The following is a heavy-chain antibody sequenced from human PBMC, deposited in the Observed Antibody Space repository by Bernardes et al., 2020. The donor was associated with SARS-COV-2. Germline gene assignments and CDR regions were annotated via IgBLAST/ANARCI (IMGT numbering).Heavy chain of an antibody. Sequence: GGSLRLSCAASGFTSSSYWMHWVRQAPGKGLEWVSRINSDASNTIYADSVKGRFTISRDSSKNTVYLQMDSLRGEDTAVYFCARKTGHDYGMDVWGQGTTVTGSS. V-gene: IGHV3-74*01. J-gene: IGHJ6*02. D-gene: IGHD3-10*01. CDR3: ARKTGHDYGMDV. CDR2: INSDASNT. CDR1: GFTSSSYW.